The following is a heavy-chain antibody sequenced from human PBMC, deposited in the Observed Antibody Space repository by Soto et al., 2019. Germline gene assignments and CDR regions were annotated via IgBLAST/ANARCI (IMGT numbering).Heavy chain of an antibody. J-gene: IGHJ5*02. CDR1: GGSITSHNW. D-gene: IGHD5-18*01. CDR2: IYHSGST. CDR3: ARDRTSAGGFSRRWIDP. Sequence: QVQLQESGPGLVKPSGTLSLTCGVSGGSITSHNWWTWVRQPPGLGLEWIGEIYHSGSTNYNPSLKSRVNISVDKSTNQFSLRLTSGTAADTGVYYCARDRTSAGGFSRRWIDPWGQGTLVTVSS. V-gene: IGHV4-4*02.